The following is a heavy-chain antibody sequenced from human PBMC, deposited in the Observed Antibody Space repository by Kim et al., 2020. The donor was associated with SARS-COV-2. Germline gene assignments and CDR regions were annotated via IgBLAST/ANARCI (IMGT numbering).Heavy chain of an antibody. CDR2: ISYDGSNK. CDR3: AKGVRGVIITKLDY. J-gene: IGHJ4*02. CDR1: GFTFSSYG. D-gene: IGHD3-10*01. V-gene: IGHV3-30*18. Sequence: GGSLRLSCAASGFTFSSYGMHWVRQAPGKGLEWVAVISYDGSNKYYADSVKGRFTISRDNSKNTLYLQMNSPRAEDTAVYYCAKGVRGVIITKLDYWGQGTLVTVSS.